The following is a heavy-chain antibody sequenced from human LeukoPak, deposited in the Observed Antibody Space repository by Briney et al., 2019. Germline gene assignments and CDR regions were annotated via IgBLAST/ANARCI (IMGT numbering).Heavy chain of an antibody. CDR2: IYSGGST. D-gene: IGHD6-19*01. J-gene: IGHJ3*02. V-gene: IGHV3-53*01. CDR3: ARRLYSSGWYDALDI. Sequence: GGSLRLSCAASGFTVSSNYMSWVRQAPGKGLEWVSVIYSGGSTYYADSVKGRFTISRDNSKNTLHLQMNSLRVEDTAVYYCARRLYSSGWYDALDIWGQGTMVTVSS. CDR1: GFTVSSNY.